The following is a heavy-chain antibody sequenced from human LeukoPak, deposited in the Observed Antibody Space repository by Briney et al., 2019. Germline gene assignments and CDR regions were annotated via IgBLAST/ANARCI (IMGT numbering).Heavy chain of an antibody. CDR2: ISAYNGNT. Sequence: ASVRVSCKASGYTFTSYGISWVRQAPGQGLEWMGWISAYNGNTNYAQKLQGRVTMTTDTSTSTAYMELRSLRSDDTAVYYCARDGYYYDSSGQLGGFDYWGQGTLVTVSS. J-gene: IGHJ4*02. CDR3: ARDGYYYDSSGQLGGFDY. V-gene: IGHV1-18*01. D-gene: IGHD3-22*01. CDR1: GYTFTSYG.